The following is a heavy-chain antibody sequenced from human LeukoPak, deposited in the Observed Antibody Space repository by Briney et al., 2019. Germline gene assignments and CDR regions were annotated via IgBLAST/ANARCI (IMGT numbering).Heavy chain of an antibody. D-gene: IGHD6-13*01. J-gene: IGHJ4*02. V-gene: IGHV3-23*01. Sequence: GGSLRLSCAASGFTFSSYGMSWVRQAPGKGLEWVSAISGSGGSTYYADSVKGRFTISRDNSKNTLYLQMNSLRAEDTAVYYCAKEEAYSSSWAPPSYFDYWGQGTLVTVSS. CDR2: ISGSGGST. CDR1: GFTFSSYG. CDR3: AKEEAYSSSWAPPSYFDY.